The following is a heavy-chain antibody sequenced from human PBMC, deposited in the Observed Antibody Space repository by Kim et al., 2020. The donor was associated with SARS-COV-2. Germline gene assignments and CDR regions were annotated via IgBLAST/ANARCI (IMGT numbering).Heavy chain of an antibody. CDR3: AGRVGYGDSPLDY. CDR1: GYSFTSYA. D-gene: IGHD4-17*01. V-gene: IGHV7-4-1*02. J-gene: IGHJ4*02. CDR2: INTSTGKS. Sequence: ASVKVSCKASGYSFTSYAMNWMRQAPGQGLEWMGRINTSTGKSTYAQGFTGRFVFSLDTSVTTAYLQISSLKAEDTAVYYCAGRVGYGDSPLDYWGQGTLVTVSS.